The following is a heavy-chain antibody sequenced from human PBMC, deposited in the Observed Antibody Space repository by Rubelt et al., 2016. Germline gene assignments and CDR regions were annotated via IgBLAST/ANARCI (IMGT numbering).Heavy chain of an antibody. Sequence: QLQLQESGPGLVKPSETLSLTCTVSGGSISSSSYYWGWIRQPPGKGLEWIGSIYYSGSTYYNPALTVGVTMSGETSKNQFSLKLSSVTAADTAVYYCARAIAVAKARRFDYWGQGTLVTVSS. CDR3: ARAIAVAKARRFDY. D-gene: IGHD6-19*01. J-gene: IGHJ4*02. CDR2: IYYSGST. V-gene: IGHV4-39*01. CDR1: GGSISSSSYY.